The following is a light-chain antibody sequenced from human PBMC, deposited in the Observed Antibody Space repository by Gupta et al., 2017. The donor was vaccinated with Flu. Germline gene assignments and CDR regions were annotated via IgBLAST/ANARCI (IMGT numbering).Light chain of an antibody. V-gene: IGLV1-47*01. CDR3: AAWDDSLGAVV. CDR1: HSNSGSTY. CDR2: RTN. Sequence: LNQPTSASVPPGQWVPITCSGSHSNSGSTYVYWYQKLPGAAPKLLIYRTNPRPPGVPGRFSGSRSGTSAFLAFAGVRSEDEADYYCAAWDDSLGAVVFGGGTKVTVL. J-gene: IGLJ2*01.